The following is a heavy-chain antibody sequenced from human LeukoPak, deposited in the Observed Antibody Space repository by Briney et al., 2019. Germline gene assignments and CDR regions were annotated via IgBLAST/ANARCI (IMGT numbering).Heavy chain of an antibody. J-gene: IGHJ4*02. Sequence: SQTLSLTCVISGDSISSSSVTWNWIRQSPSRGLEWLGKTTYRSKWTSEYAVSVKSRITINPDTSKNQFSLQLNSVTPEDKAVYYCTRNINYGNDYWGQGTLVTVSS. CDR3: TRNINYGNDY. D-gene: IGHD3-10*01. CDR1: GDSISSSSVT. CDR2: TTYRSKWTS. V-gene: IGHV6-1*01.